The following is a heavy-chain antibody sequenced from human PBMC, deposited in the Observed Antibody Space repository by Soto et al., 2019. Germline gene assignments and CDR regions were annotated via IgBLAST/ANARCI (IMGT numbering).Heavy chain of an antibody. CDR1: GFTFSSYA. CDR3: VRKYPGTRPFDY. CDR2: IGTDGNT. J-gene: IGHJ4*01. V-gene: IGHV3-23*01. Sequence: GGSLRLSCAASGFTFSSYAMNWVRQAPGKGLAWVSAIGTDGNTYYANSVKGRFTISRDNSRTTLYLQMNSLRVEDTALYYCVRKYPGTRPFDYWGQGTLVTVSS. D-gene: IGHD2-2*01.